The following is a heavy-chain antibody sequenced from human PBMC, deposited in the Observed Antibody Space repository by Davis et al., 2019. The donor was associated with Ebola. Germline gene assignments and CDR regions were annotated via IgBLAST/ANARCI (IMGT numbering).Heavy chain of an antibody. J-gene: IGHJ3*02. Sequence: PGGSLRLSCAASGFIFSDYYMTWVRQAPGKGLEWLSYIDSRGNAMYYTDSVKGRFTISRDNTNNSLYLQMNSLRGDDTAVYYCPRPYGDYAAFDIWGQGTAVTVSS. CDR2: IDSRGNAM. CDR3: PRPYGDYAAFDI. V-gene: IGHV3-11*01. D-gene: IGHD4-17*01. CDR1: GFIFSDYY.